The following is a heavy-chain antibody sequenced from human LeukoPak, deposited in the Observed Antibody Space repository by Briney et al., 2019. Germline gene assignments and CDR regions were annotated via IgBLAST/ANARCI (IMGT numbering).Heavy chain of an antibody. CDR2: MNPNSGNT. Sequence: ASVKVSCKASGYTFTSYDINWVRQATGQGLEWMGWMNPNSGNTGYAQKFQGRVTITRNTSISTAYMELSSLRSEDTAVYYCARGSITVTTQGGFDPWGRGTLVTVSS. CDR3: ARGSITVTTQGGFDP. V-gene: IGHV1-8*03. CDR1: GYTFTSYD. J-gene: IGHJ5*02. D-gene: IGHD4-17*01.